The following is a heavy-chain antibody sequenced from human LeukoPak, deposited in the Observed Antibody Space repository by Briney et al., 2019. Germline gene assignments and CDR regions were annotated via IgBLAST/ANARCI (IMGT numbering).Heavy chain of an antibody. J-gene: IGHJ4*02. CDR2: IYYSGST. D-gene: IGHD3-3*01. CDR1: GGSISSSSYY. CDR3: ARRITIFGVARD. V-gene: IGHV4-39*07. Sequence: PSETLSLTCTVSGGSISSSSYYWGWIRQPPGKGLEWIGSIYYSGSTYYNPSLKSRVTISVDTSKNQFSLKLSSVTAADTAVYYCARRITIFGVARDWGQGTLVTVSS.